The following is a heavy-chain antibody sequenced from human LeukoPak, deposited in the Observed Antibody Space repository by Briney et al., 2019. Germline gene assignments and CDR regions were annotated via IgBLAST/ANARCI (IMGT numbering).Heavy chain of an antibody. J-gene: IGHJ3*02. V-gene: IGHV1-69*13. CDR3: ARGLSSTSLGALDI. Sequence: ASVKVSCKASGGTFSSYAISWVRQAPGQGLEWMGGIILIFGTANYSQKFQGRVTITADESTSTAYMELSSLRSEDTAVYYCARGLSSTSLGALDIWGQGTMVTVSS. D-gene: IGHD2-2*01. CDR2: IILIFGTA. CDR1: GGTFSSYA.